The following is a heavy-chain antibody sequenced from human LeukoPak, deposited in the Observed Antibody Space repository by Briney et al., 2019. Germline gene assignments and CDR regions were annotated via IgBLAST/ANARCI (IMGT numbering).Heavy chain of an antibody. CDR2: VYYGGST. V-gene: IGHV4-39*01. D-gene: IGHD3-22*01. J-gene: IGHJ4*02. Sequence: SETLSLTCTVSGGSISSSGYYWGWIRQPPGKGLDWIGSVYYGGSTYHNPSLKSRVTISVDTSKNQFSLKLNSVTAADTAVYYCARRSSGYPYYFDYWGQGTLVTVSS. CDR1: GGSISSSGYY. CDR3: ARRSSGYPYYFDY.